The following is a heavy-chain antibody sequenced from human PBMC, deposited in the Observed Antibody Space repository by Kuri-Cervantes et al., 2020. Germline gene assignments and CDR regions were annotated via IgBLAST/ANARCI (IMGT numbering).Heavy chain of an antibody. V-gene: IGHV3-7*01. CDR3: ARESRAARPMVYYFDY. J-gene: IGHJ4*02. CDR1: GFTFGTHW. Sequence: GESLKISCSVAGFTFGTHWMSWVRQAPGKGLEWVANIKEDGSDTFYVDSVKGRFTISRDNSKNTLYLQMNSLRAEDTAVYYCARESRAARPMVYYFDYWGQGTLVTVSS. CDR2: IKEDGSDT. D-gene: IGHD6-6*01.